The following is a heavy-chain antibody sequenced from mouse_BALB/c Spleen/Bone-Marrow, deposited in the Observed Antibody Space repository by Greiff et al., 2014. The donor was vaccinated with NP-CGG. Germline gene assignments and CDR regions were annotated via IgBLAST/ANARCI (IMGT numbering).Heavy chain of an antibody. D-gene: IGHD4-1*01. V-gene: IGHV1-80*01. CDR2: IYPGDGDT. CDR1: GYAFSSYW. Sequence: QVQLQQSGAELVRPGSSVKISCKASGYAFSSYWMNWVKQRPGQGLEWIGQIYPGDGDTNYNGNFKDKATLTTDKSSTTAYMQLSSLTSEDSAVYFCARGGRLTGYYFDHWAQGTTLTVSS. J-gene: IGHJ2*01. CDR3: ARGGRLTGYYFDH.